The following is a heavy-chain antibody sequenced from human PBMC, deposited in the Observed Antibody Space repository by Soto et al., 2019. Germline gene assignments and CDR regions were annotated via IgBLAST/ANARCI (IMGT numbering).Heavy chain of an antibody. J-gene: IGHJ1*01. CDR1: GGSISSYY. V-gene: IGHV4-59*08. Sequence: QVQLQESGPGLVKPSETLSLTCTVSGGSISSYYWSWIRQPPGKGLEWLGYIYYSGSTNYNPSLKSRVTISVDTSKNPVSLKLSSVTAADTAVYYCARLRCSGGSCYSRYFQHWGQGTLVTVSS. D-gene: IGHD2-15*01. CDR2: IYYSGST. CDR3: ARLRCSGGSCYSRYFQH.